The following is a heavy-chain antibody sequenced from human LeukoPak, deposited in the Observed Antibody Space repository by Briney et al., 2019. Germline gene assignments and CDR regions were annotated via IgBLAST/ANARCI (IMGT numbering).Heavy chain of an antibody. CDR3: ARGYSSRTDY. Sequence: GGSLRLSCVASGFTFSTYSMNWVRQAPGKGLEWVANIKQDGSEKYYVDSVKGRFTISRDDAKNSLYLQMNSLRAEDTAVYYCARGYSSRTDYWGQGTLVTVSS. V-gene: IGHV3-7*05. J-gene: IGHJ4*02. CDR1: GFTFSTYS. CDR2: IKQDGSEK. D-gene: IGHD6-13*01.